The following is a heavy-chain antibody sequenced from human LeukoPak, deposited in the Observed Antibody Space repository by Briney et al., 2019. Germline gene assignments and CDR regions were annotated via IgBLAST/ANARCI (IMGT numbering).Heavy chain of an antibody. D-gene: IGHD3-10*01. CDR3: AKTEYYGSGSYYFSYLDY. V-gene: IGHV5-51*01. CDR2: IYPGDSDT. CDR1: GYSFTSYW. Sequence: GESLKISCKGSGYSFTSYWIGWVRQMPGKGLEWMGIIYPGDSDTRYSPSFQGQVTISADKSISTAYLQWSSLKASDTAMYYCAKTEYYGSGSYYFSYLDYWGQGTLVTVSS. J-gene: IGHJ4*02.